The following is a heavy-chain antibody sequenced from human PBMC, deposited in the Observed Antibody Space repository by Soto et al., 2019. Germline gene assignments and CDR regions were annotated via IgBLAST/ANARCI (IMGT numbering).Heavy chain of an antibody. V-gene: IGHV3-23*01. CDR1: GFTFSSYA. D-gene: IGHD6-13*01. J-gene: IGHJ4*02. Sequence: LRLSCAASGFTFSSYAMSWVRQAPGKGLEWVSAISGRGGSTYYADSVKGRFTISRDNSKNTLYLQMNSLRAEDTAVYYCAKDRSGYSSSWAPFDYWGQGTLVTVSS. CDR3: AKDRSGYSSSWAPFDY. CDR2: ISGRGGST.